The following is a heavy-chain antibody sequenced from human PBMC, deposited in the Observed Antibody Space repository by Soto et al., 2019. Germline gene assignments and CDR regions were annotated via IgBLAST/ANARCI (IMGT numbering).Heavy chain of an antibody. Sequence: GSLRLSCAASGFTFSSYSMSWVRQAPGKGLEWVSGFRTGGDDGTTYYADSVKGRFTISRDNSKNTLFLQMNSLRAEDTAIYYCAKKVNSGPGSQYFDYSGQGTLVTVS. J-gene: IGHJ4*02. D-gene: IGHD3-10*01. CDR3: AKKVNSGPGSQYFDY. CDR2: FRTGGDDGTT. V-gene: IGHV3-23*01. CDR1: GFTFSSYS.